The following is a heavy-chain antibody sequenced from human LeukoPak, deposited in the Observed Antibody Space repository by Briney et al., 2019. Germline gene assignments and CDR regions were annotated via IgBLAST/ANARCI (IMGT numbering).Heavy chain of an antibody. D-gene: IGHD3-22*01. CDR2: INHRGRT. Sequence: SETLSLTCAVYGGSFSGYYWSWIRQPPGKGREGIGEINHRGRTNYNPSLTSQVTISVATSKNQFSMKLSSVTAADTAVYYCARHGAWLFNAFDIWGQGTMVTVSS. J-gene: IGHJ3*02. CDR1: GGSFSGYY. V-gene: IGHV4-34*01. CDR3: ARHGAWLFNAFDI.